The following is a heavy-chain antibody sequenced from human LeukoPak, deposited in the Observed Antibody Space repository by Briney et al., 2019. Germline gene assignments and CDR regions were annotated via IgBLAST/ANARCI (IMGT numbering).Heavy chain of an antibody. D-gene: IGHD3-10*01. CDR1: GYTFNGYY. Sequence: GASVKVSCKASGYTFNGYYMHWVRQAPGQGLEWMGWLNPDSAGTNYAQKFQGRFTMTRDTSISTAYMELSSLISDDTAVYYCAREGYYYGSGSYSHDAFDIRGQGTMVTVSS. CDR2: LNPDSAGT. CDR3: AREGYYYGSGSYSHDAFDI. V-gene: IGHV1-2*02. J-gene: IGHJ3*02.